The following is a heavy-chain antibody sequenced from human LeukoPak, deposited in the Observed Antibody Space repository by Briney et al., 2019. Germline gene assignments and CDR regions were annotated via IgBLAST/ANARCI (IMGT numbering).Heavy chain of an antibody. V-gene: IGHV3-9*01. CDR2: ISWNSGSI. CDR1: GFTFDDYA. Sequence: GRSLRLSCAASGFTFDDYAMHWVRQAPGKGLEWVSGISWNSGSIGYADSVKGRFTISRDNAKNSLYLQMNSLTVDDTALYYCAREGARDFWSGYYSHTIDYWGQGTLVTVSS. J-gene: IGHJ4*02. D-gene: IGHD3-3*01. CDR3: AREGARDFWSGYYSHTIDY.